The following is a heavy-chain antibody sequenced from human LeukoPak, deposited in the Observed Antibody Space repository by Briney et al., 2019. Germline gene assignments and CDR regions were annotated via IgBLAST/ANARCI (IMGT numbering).Heavy chain of an antibody. CDR3: AKGSNWNYDPRVYIDY. V-gene: IGHV3-30*02. CDR2: IRYDGTNK. D-gene: IGHD1-7*01. CDR1: GFTFSSYG. Sequence: GGSLRLSCAASGFTFSSYGMHWVRQAPGKGLEWVAFIRYDGTNKYYADSVKGRFTISRDSSKNTLYLQMNSLRAEDTAVYYCAKGSNWNYDPRVYIDYWGQGTLATVSS. J-gene: IGHJ4*02.